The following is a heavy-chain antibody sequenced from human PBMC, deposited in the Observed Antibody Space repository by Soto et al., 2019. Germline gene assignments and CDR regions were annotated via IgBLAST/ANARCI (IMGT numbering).Heavy chain of an antibody. CDR3: AKGTEYSGYFGY. CDR2: FDPEDGET. CDR1: GYTLTELS. V-gene: IGHV1-24*01. Sequence: ASVKVSCKVSGYTLTELSMHWVRQAPGKGLEWMGGFDPEDGETIYAQKFQGRVTMTEDTSTDTAYMELNGLRAEDTAVYYCAKGTEYSGYFGYWGQGTLVTVSS. J-gene: IGHJ4*02. D-gene: IGHD5-12*01.